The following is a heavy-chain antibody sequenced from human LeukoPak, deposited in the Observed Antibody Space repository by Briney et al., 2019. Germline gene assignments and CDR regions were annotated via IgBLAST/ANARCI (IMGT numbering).Heavy chain of an antibody. Sequence: ASVKVSCKASEYTFTTYYMQWVRQAPGQGLEWLGWIVTNSGGTTYAQKFQGRVTLTRDTSISTAYMELNGLTSDDTAMYFCARGALSHDFDIWGQGTMVTVSS. D-gene: IGHD3-16*01. J-gene: IGHJ3*02. V-gene: IGHV1-2*02. CDR1: EYTFTTYY. CDR3: ARGALSHDFDI. CDR2: IVTNSGGT.